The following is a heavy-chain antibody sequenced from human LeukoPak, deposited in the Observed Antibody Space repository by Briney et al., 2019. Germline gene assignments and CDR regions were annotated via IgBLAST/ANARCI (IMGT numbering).Heavy chain of an antibody. Sequence: PSETLSLTCTVSGGSISSYYWSWIRQPPGKGLEWIGYIYYSGSTNYNPSLKSRVTISVDTSKNQFSLKLSSVTAADTAVYYCARVDYDFWSGLRVYFDYWGQGTLVTVSS. CDR2: IYYSGST. CDR3: ARVDYDFWSGLRVYFDY. J-gene: IGHJ4*02. V-gene: IGHV4-59*01. CDR1: GGSISSYY. D-gene: IGHD3-3*01.